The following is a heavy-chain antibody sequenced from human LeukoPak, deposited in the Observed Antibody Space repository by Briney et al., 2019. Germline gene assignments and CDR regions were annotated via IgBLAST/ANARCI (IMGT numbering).Heavy chain of an antibody. CDR1: GFTFSSHA. Sequence: PGGSLRLSCAASGFTFSSHAMTWVRQAPGKGLEWVSTVTGDGDVTFYADSVKGRFTISRDNSKDTLSLQMHGLRAEDTSIYYCAKDGDKYHFYYYMDVWGKGTTVTVSS. CDR3: AKDGDKYHFYYYMDV. J-gene: IGHJ6*03. CDR2: VTGDGDVT. D-gene: IGHD2-21*02. V-gene: IGHV3-23*01.